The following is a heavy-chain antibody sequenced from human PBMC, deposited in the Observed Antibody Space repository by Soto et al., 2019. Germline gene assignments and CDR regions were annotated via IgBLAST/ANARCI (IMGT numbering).Heavy chain of an antibody. J-gene: IGHJ6*02. D-gene: IGHD1-26*01. CDR3: ARLSVGATRGSYYYYGMDV. V-gene: IGHV5-51*01. CDR2: TYPGDSDT. Sequence: GESLKISCKGSGYSFAGYWITWVRQKPGKGLEWMGITYPGDSDTRYSPSFQGQVTISADKSISTAYLQWSSLKASDTAMYYCARLSVGATRGSYYYYGMDVWGQGTTVTVSS. CDR1: GYSFAGYW.